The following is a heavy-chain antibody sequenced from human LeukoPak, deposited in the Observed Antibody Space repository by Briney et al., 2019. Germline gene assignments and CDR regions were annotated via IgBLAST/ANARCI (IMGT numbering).Heavy chain of an antibody. V-gene: IGHV1-18*01. D-gene: IGHD3-22*01. CDR2: ISAYNGNT. CDR1: GYTFTSYG. Sequence: ASVKVSCKASGYTFTSYGISWVRQAPGQGLEWMGWISAYNGNTNYAQKLQGRVTMTTDTSTSTAYMELRSLRSDDTAVYYCARSPMGAYYYDSSGYYSDYWGQGTLVTVSS. J-gene: IGHJ4*02. CDR3: ARSPMGAYYYDSSGYYSDY.